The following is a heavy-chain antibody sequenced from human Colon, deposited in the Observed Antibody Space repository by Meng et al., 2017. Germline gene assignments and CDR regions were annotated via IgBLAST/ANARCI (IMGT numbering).Heavy chain of an antibody. V-gene: IGHV4-61*01. CDR1: GGPVTSGSHY. Sequence: QVPLQESGPGLVRPSETLSLHCTGSGGPVTSGSHYWSWIRQSPGKGLEWIGYIFHSGSTNYNPSLKSRVTLSVDTSKNQFSLKLGSVTAADTAVYYCARVIGGWPYYFDYWGQGTLVTVSS. J-gene: IGHJ4*02. D-gene: IGHD6-19*01. CDR3: ARVIGGWPYYFDY. CDR2: IFHSGST.